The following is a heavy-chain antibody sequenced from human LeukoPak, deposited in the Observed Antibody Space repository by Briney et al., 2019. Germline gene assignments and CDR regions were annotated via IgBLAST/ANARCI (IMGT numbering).Heavy chain of an antibody. CDR3: ARVPGAYYFDH. J-gene: IGHJ4*02. CDR1: GFTSSGYC. CDR2: IKHAGTEK. V-gene: IGHV3-7*04. Sequence: GGSLRLSCAASGFTSSGYCMTWVRQAPGKGLEWVANIKHAGTEKYYVDSVKGRFTISRDNARNSLYLQMNSLRSDDTAIYYCARVPGAYYFDHWGQGTLVTVSS.